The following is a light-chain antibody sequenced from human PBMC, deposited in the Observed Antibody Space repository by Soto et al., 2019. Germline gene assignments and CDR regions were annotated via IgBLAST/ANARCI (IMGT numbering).Light chain of an antibody. CDR2: EVS. Sequence: QSVLTQPASVSGSLGQSITISCTGTSSDVGGYNFVSWYQQHPGKAPKLIIFEVSNRPSGVSYRFSASKSGNTATLTLSGLQAEDEADYYCCSYTGPAARVFGTGTKLTVL. J-gene: IGLJ1*01. V-gene: IGLV2-14*01. CDR3: CSYTGPAARV. CDR1: SSDVGGYNF.